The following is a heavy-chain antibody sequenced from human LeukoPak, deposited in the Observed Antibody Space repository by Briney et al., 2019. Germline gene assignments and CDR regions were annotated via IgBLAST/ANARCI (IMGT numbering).Heavy chain of an antibody. CDR1: GYMFNAYG. Sequence: ASVKVSCKASGYMFNAYGISWVRQAPGQGLEWMGWISSDNGNTNYPQKFQGRVTVTTDTSTTTAYMELTSLTSDDTAMYYCAREVILNAAYCSDCNSGQFFDHWGQGTLVTVSS. CDR3: AREVILNAAYCSDCNSGQFFDH. CDR2: ISSDNGNT. J-gene: IGHJ4*02. D-gene: IGHD2-15*01. V-gene: IGHV1-18*04.